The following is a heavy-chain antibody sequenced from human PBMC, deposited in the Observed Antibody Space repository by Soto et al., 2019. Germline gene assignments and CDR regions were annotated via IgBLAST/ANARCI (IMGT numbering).Heavy chain of an antibody. CDR3: ARDGSGSYQVYFDY. CDR2: IIPIFGTA. J-gene: IGHJ4*02. Sequence: QVQLVQSGAEVKKPGSSVKVSCKASGGTFSSYAISWVRQAPGQGLEWMGGIIPIFGTANYAQKFQGRVTITADESTSTAYMEVSSLRSEDTAVYYCARDGSGSYQVYFDYWGQGTLVTVSS. CDR1: GGTFSSYA. D-gene: IGHD1-26*01. V-gene: IGHV1-69*01.